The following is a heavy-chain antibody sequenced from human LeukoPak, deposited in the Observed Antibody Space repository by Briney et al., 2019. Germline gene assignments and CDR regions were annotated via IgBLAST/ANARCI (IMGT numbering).Heavy chain of an antibody. J-gene: IGHJ5*02. CDR1: DDSMNSYY. Sequence: PSETLSLTCTVSDDSMNSYYWSWIRQPPGKGLEWIGYIYYSGSTNYNPSLKSRVTISVDTSKNQFSLKLSSVTAADTAVYYCARLGEGGFDPWGQGTLVTVSS. D-gene: IGHD3-16*01. V-gene: IGHV4-59*08. CDR3: ARLGEGGFDP. CDR2: IYYSGST.